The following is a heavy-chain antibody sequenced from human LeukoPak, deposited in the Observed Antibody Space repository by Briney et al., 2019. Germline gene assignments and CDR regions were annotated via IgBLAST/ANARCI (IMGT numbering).Heavy chain of an antibody. V-gene: IGHV1-2*02. J-gene: IGHJ3*02. CDR3: ASEDYGGLMGAFDI. D-gene: IGHD4-23*01. CDR2: INPNSGGT. CDR1: GYTFTGYN. Sequence: ASVKVSCKASGYTFTGYNMHWVRQAPRQGLERMGWINPNSGGTNYAQKFQGRVTMTRDTSVSTAYMELSRLRSDDTAVYYCASEDYGGLMGAFDIWGQGTMVTVSS.